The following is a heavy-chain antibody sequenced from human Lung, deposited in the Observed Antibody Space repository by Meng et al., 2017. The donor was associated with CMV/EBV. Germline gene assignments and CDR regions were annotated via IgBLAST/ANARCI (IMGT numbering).Heavy chain of an antibody. CDR3: ARDKGRKDSDVQADYGGMDV. Sequence: SCAASGITASSNYISWLRQAPGKGLEWVSVSYCGGSTYYADTVEGRFTISRDNSKNTLYLEMNSLRAEDTAVYYCARDKGRKDSDVQADYGGMDVWXQGTXVTVSS. CDR1: GITASSNY. CDR2: SYCGGST. D-gene: IGHD5-18*01. J-gene: IGHJ6*02. V-gene: IGHV3-66*01.